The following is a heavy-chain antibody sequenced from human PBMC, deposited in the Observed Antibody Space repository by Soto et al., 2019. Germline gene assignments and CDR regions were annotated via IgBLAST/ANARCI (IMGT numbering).Heavy chain of an antibody. CDR3: AKEMSCRRGDESGSYYSRNYYYYGMDV. D-gene: IGHD1-26*01. J-gene: IGHJ6*02. CDR2: ISWNSGSI. V-gene: IGHV3-9*01. Sequence: GGSLRLSCAASGFTFDDYAMHWVRQAPGKGLEWVSGISWNSGSIGYADSVKGRFTISRDNAKNSLYLQMNSLRAEDTALYYCAKEMSCRRGDESGSYYSRNYYYYGMDVWGQGTTVTVSS. CDR1: GFTFDDYA.